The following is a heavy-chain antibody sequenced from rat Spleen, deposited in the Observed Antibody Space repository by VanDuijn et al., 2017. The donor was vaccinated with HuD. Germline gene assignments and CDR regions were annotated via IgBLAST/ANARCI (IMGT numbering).Heavy chain of an antibody. J-gene: IGHJ2*01. D-gene: IGHD1-10*01. CDR1: DHSVTSSYR. V-gene: IGHV3-3*01. CDR2: IDSPGST. Sequence: EVQLQESGPGLVKPSQSLSLTCSVTDHSVTSSYRWNWIRKFPGNKLEWMGFIDSPGSTTYNPSLKSRISITRDTSKNQFFLQLNSVTTEDTATYYCARRTGQVYNNYFDYWGQGVMVTVSS. CDR3: ARRTGQVYNNYFDY.